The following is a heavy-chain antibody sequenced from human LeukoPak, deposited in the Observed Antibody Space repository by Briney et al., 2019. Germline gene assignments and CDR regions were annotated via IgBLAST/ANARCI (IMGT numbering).Heavy chain of an antibody. Sequence: GGALRLSCTGSGFVFSGYAMSWVRQAPGKGPEWGAFIGACCYVTYSADSVMSRFTISRDNAKNSLYLQMNSVRAEDTAVYYCAREMATITSEFDYWGQGTLVTASS. J-gene: IGHJ4*02. D-gene: IGHD5-24*01. CDR2: IGACCYVT. V-gene: IGHV3-23*01. CDR3: AREMATITSEFDY. CDR1: GFVFSGYA.